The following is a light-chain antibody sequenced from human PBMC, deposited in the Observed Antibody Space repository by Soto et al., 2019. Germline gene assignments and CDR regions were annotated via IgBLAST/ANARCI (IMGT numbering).Light chain of an antibody. J-gene: IGLJ3*02. CDR2: DVN. CDR1: TNDVGAYNY. Sequence: QSVLTQPHSVSGSPGQSVTIFCTGTTNDVGAYNYVSWYQQHPVKAPKLIIFDVNKRPSGVPDRFSGSKSGNTASLTISGLQADDEGDYYCCSYAASYTPNWVFGGGTKVTVL. CDR3: CSYAASYTPNWV. V-gene: IGLV2-11*01.